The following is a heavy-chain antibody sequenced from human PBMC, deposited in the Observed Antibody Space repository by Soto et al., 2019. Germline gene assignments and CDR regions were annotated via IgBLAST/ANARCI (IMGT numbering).Heavy chain of an antibody. D-gene: IGHD6-6*01. Sequence: SETLSLTCAVSGGSISSNNWWSWVRQPPGKGLEWIGEIYHSGSTSYSPSLKSRVTMSVDKSKNQFSLKLTSVTAADTAVYYCASVPPRAGLIAVRPGLDYWGQGILVTVSS. CDR3: ASVPPRAGLIAVRPGLDY. J-gene: IGHJ4*02. CDR2: IYHSGST. CDR1: GGSISSNNW. V-gene: IGHV4-4*02.